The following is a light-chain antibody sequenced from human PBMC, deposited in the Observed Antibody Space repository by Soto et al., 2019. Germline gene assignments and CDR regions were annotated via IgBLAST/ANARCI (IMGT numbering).Light chain of an antibody. CDR3: QQYGKLPIT. CDR1: QSVTSSY. Sequence: EIVLTQSPATLSLSPGEKATLSCRASQSVTSSYLTWYQQKPGKAPRLLIYGASTRAAGIPDRFSGSGSGTDFTLTISSLEPEDFAVYYCQQYGKLPITFGQGTRLEIK. V-gene: IGKV3-20*01. CDR2: GAS. J-gene: IGKJ5*01.